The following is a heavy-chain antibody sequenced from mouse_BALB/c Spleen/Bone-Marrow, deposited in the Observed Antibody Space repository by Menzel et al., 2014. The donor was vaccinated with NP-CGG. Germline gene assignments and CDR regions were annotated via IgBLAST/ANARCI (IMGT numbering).Heavy chain of an antibody. J-gene: IGHJ3*01. V-gene: IGHV1-7*01. CDR3: ARYWDAY. CDR2: IDPNTYYT. D-gene: IGHD4-1*01. Sequence: VQLQQSRAELAKPGASVKMSCKASGYTFANYWMHWVKLRPGQGLEWIGYIDPNTYYTRYNQKFKDKATLTADKSSSTAYLQLSSLTSEDSAVYYCARYWDAYWGQGTLVTVSA. CDR1: GYTFANYW.